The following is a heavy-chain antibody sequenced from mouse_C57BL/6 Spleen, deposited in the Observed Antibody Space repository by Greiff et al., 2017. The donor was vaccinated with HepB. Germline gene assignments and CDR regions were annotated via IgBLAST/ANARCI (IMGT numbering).Heavy chain of an antibody. D-gene: IGHD2-4*01. J-gene: IGHJ4*01. CDR1: GFTFSDYG. Sequence: VQLKESGGGLVKPGGSLKLSCAASGFTFSDYGMHWVRQAPEKGLEWVAYISSGSSTIYYADTVKGRFTISRDNAKNTLFLKMTSLRSEDTAMYYCARRDDYDCAMDYWGQGTSVTVSS. CDR3: ARRDDYDCAMDY. CDR2: ISSGSSTI. V-gene: IGHV5-17*01.